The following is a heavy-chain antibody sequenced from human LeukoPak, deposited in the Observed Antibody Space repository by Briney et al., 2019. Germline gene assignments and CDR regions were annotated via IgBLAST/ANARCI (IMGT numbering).Heavy chain of an antibody. CDR1: GGSISNGGYY. CDR2: IHYSGST. V-gene: IGHV4-31*03. D-gene: IGHD2-2*01. CDR3: ARGGYCSGTSCSAPWFDP. Sequence: PSETLSLTCTVSGGSISNGGYYWSWIRQHPGKGPEWIGFIHYSGSTYYNPSLKSRVTISVDTSKNQFSLRLSSVTAADTALYYCARGGYCSGTSCSAPWFDPWGQGTLVTVSS. J-gene: IGHJ5*02.